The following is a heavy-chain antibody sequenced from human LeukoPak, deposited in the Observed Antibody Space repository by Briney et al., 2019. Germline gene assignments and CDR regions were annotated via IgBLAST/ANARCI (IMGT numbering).Heavy chain of an antibody. V-gene: IGHV3-21*01. CDR2: ISSSSSYI. CDR1: GFTFSSYS. D-gene: IGHD6-13*01. Sequence: GGSLRLSCAASGFTFSSYSTNWARQAPGKGREWGSSISSSSSYIYYADSVKGRFTISRDNAKNSLYLQMNSLRAEDTAVYYCARWGSAAVVDYWGQGTLVTVSS. CDR3: ARWGSAAVVDY. J-gene: IGHJ4*02.